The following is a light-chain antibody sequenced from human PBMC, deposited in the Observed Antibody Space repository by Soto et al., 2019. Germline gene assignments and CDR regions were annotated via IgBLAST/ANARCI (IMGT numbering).Light chain of an antibody. CDR3: SSYTSSSTSLYV. V-gene: IGLV2-14*01. CDR1: SSDVGGYKY. J-gene: IGLJ1*01. CDR2: DVS. Sequence: QSALTQPASVSGSPGQSITISCTGTSSDVGGYKYVSWYQQHPGKAPKLMIYDVSNRPSGVSNRFSGSKSGNTASLTISGLQAEDEADYYSSSYTSSSTSLYVLGTGTKLTVL.